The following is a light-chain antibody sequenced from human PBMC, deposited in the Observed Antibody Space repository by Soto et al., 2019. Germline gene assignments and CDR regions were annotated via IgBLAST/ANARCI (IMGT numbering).Light chain of an antibody. CDR3: QQHYDWPRT. V-gene: IGKV3-15*01. CDR1: ESVSND. J-gene: IGKJ1*01. CDR2: DAS. Sequence: EILVTQSPATLSVSPGDTATLSCRATESVSNDIAWYQQKPGQPPRLLIYDASTRATGIPARFSGSGSGTEFTLTINSLQSEDFGLYFCQQHYDWPRTFGQGTKVDIK.